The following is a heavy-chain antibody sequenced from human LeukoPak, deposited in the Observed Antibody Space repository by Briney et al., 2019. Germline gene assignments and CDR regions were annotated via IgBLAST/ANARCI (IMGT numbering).Heavy chain of an antibody. D-gene: IGHD1-26*01. CDR1: GGSISSSFYY. V-gene: IGHV4-39*01. CDR2: IYYSGST. Sequence: SETLSLTCTVSGGSISSSFYYWGWIRQPPGKGLEWIESIYYSGSTYYNPSLKSRVTISVDTSKNQFSLKLSSVTAADTAVYYCARHGKVYYFDYWGQGTLVTVSS. CDR3: ARHGKVYYFDY. J-gene: IGHJ4*02.